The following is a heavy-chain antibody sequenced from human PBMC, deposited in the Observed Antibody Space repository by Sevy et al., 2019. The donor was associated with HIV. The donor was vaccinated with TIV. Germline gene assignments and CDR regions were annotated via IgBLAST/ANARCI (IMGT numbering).Heavy chain of an antibody. CDR1: GFTFSSYW. J-gene: IGHJ4*02. V-gene: IGHV3-74*01. CDR3: ARLSLDYYDSSGYYSPFFDY. CDR2: INSDGSSI. D-gene: IGHD3-22*01. Sequence: GGSLRLSCAASGFTFSSYWMHWVRQAPGKGLVWVSRINSDGSSISYADSVKGRFTISRDNAKNTLYLQMNSLRAEDTAVYYCARLSLDYYDSSGYYSPFFDYWGQGTLVTVSS.